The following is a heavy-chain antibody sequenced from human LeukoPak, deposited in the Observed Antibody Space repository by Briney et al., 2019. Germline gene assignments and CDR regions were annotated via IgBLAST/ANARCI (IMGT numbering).Heavy chain of an antibody. V-gene: IGHV4-39*07. Sequence: PSETLSLTCTVSGGSISSSSYYWGWIRQPPGNGLEWIGCIYYSGSTYYNPSLKSRVTISVDTSKNQFSLKLSSVTAADTAVYYCARAPPDLTGYYFMRRQRPYYFDYWGQGTLVTVSS. CDR2: IYYSGST. CDR1: GGSISSSSYY. CDR3: ARAPPDLTGYYFMRRQRPYYFDY. J-gene: IGHJ4*02. D-gene: IGHD3-9*01.